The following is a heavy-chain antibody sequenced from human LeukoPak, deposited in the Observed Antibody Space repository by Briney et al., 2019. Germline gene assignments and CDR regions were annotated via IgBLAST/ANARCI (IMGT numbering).Heavy chain of an antibody. J-gene: IGHJ4*02. Sequence: SVKVSCKASGGTFSSYAISWVRQAPVQGLEWMGGIIPIFGTANYAQKFQGRVTITTDESTSTAYMELSSLRSEYTAVYYCARLCGGDCPDDYWGQGTLVTLSS. CDR3: ARLCGGDCPDDY. CDR2: IIPIFGTA. V-gene: IGHV1-69*05. CDR1: GGTFSSYA. D-gene: IGHD2-21*02.